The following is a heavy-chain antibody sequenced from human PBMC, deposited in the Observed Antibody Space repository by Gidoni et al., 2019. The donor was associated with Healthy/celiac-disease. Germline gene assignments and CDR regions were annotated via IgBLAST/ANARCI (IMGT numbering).Heavy chain of an antibody. CDR1: GFPFSSYA. J-gene: IGHJ4*02. V-gene: IGHV3-23*01. Sequence: EVQLLESGGGLVQPGGSLRLSCAASGFPFSSYAMSWVRQAPGKGLEWVSAISGSGGRTYYADSVKGRFTISRDNSKNTLYLQMNSLRAEDTAVYYCASPWLHHFDYWGQGTLVTVSS. CDR2: ISGSGGRT. CDR3: ASPWLHHFDY. D-gene: IGHD5-12*01.